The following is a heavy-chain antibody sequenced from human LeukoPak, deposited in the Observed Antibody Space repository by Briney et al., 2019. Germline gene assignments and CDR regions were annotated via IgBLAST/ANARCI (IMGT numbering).Heavy chain of an antibody. CDR3: ARAGIAVAGLRWFDP. Sequence: SSETLSLTCAVYGGSFSGYYWSWIRQPPGKGLEWIGEINHSGSTNYNPSLKSRVTISVDTSKNQFSLKLSSVTAADTAVYYCARAGIAVAGLRWFDPWGQGTLVTVSS. V-gene: IGHV4-34*01. CDR2: INHSGST. CDR1: GGSFSGYY. D-gene: IGHD6-19*01. J-gene: IGHJ5*02.